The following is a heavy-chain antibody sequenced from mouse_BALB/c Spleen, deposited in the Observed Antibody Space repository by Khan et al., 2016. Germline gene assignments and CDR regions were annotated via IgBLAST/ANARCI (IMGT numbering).Heavy chain of an antibody. D-gene: IGHD2-1*01. J-gene: IGHJ4*01. Sequence: QIQLVQSGPELKKPGETVKISCKASGYTFTDYSMHWVKQAPGKGLKWMGWINTETGEPTYADDFKGRFAFSLETSASTVYLQINNLKNEDTATYFCARYGNCAMVYWGQGTSVTVSS. CDR3: ARYGNCAMVY. CDR2: INTETGEP. CDR1: GYTFTDYS. V-gene: IGHV9-2-1*01.